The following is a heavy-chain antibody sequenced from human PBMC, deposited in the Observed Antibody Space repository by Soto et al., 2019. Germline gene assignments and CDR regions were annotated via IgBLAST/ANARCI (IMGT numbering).Heavy chain of an antibody. D-gene: IGHD6-19*01. V-gene: IGHV3-7*01. CDR2: IKQDGGDK. CDR3: ARVAGLAGHV. Sequence: EAQLMESGGGLVQPGGSLRLSCAASGFTFSSYWMSWVRQAPGKGLEWVANIKQDGGDKYYVDSVKGRFIISRDNAKNSLYLQMDSRIAEDTAVYDGARVAGLAGHVWGQGTLVTVSS. J-gene: IGHJ4*02. CDR1: GFTFSSYW.